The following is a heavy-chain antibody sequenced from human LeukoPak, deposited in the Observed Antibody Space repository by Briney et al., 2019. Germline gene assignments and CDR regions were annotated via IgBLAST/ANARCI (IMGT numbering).Heavy chain of an antibody. CDR1: GFTVSSNS. CDR2: IYSAGST. Sequence: GGSLRLSCTVSGFTVSSNSMSWVRQAPGKGLEWVSFIYSAGSTHYSDSVKGRFTISIDNSKNTLYLQMNSLRAEDTAVYYCARRAGAYSHPYDYWGQGTLVTVSS. D-gene: IGHD4/OR15-4a*01. J-gene: IGHJ4*02. V-gene: IGHV3-53*01. CDR3: ARRAGAYSHPYDY.